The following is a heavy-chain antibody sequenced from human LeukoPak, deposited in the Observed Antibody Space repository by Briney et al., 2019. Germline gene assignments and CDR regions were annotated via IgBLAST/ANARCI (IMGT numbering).Heavy chain of an antibody. V-gene: IGHV3-30-3*01. CDR1: GFTFSSYA. Sequence: GGSLRLSCAASGFTFSSYAMHWVRQAPGKGLEWVAVISYDGSNKYYADSVKGRFTISRDNSKNTLYLQMNSLRAEDTAVYYSARDSEGSGSYYYYGMDVWGQGTTVTVSS. J-gene: IGHJ6*02. CDR3: ARDSEGSGSYYYYGMDV. D-gene: IGHD3-10*01. CDR2: ISYDGSNK.